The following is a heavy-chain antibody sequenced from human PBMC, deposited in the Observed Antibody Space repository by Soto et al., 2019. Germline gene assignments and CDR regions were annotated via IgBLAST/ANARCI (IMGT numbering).Heavy chain of an antibody. Sequence: EVQLLESGGGLVQPGGSLRLSCAASGFTFSSYAMSWVCQAPGKGLEWVSAISRSGGSTYYADSVKGRFTISRDNSKNTLYLQMNRLRAEDTAVYYCAKRADYDFWSGLFDYWGQGTLVTVSS. D-gene: IGHD3-3*01. V-gene: IGHV3-23*01. CDR2: ISRSGGST. CDR3: AKRADYDFWSGLFDY. J-gene: IGHJ4*02. CDR1: GFTFSSYA.